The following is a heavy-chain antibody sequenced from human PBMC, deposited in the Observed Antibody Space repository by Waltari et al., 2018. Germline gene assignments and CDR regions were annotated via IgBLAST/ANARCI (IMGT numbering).Heavy chain of an antibody. D-gene: IGHD3-10*01. J-gene: IGHJ4*02. V-gene: IGHV3-23*01. CDR2: INCSGGNT. CDR1: GFNFRDYA. Sequence: EVQLLESGGAFVRPGGSLGLSCAAPGFNFRDYALTWVRQAPGKGLEWVASINCSGGNTVYADSVKGRSNIARDNSKNTLSIQLDSLRLDDTAVYFCARVNRESLIRGATIDSWGQGTRVTVSS. CDR3: ARVNRESLIRGATIDS.